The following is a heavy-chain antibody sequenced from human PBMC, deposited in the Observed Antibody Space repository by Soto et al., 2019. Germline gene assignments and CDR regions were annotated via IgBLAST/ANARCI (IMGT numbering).Heavy chain of an antibody. Sequence: SCTLYITCAVAGGSISSSNWWSWVRQPPGKGLERIVDIYHSGSTNYNPSLKRRVTISVDKSKNQFSLKLSSVTAADTAVYYCARAEKNREVAGRRGWFDPWGQGTLVTVSS. CDR2: IYHSGST. CDR3: ARAEKNREVAGRRGWFDP. V-gene: IGHV4-4*02. D-gene: IGHD6-19*01. J-gene: IGHJ5*02. CDR1: GGSISSSNW.